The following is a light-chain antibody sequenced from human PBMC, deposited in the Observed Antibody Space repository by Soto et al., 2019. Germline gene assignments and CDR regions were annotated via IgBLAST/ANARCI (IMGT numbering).Light chain of an antibody. CDR2: DAS. J-gene: IGKJ5*01. V-gene: IGKV3-11*01. CDR1: QSVSSY. Sequence: IVLTQSPATLSLSPGDRATLSCRASQSVSSYLAWYQQKPGQAPRLLIYDASNRATGIPVRFSGSGSGTDFTLTISSLEPEDFALYYCQQRNNWPITFGQGTRLENK. CDR3: QQRNNWPIT.